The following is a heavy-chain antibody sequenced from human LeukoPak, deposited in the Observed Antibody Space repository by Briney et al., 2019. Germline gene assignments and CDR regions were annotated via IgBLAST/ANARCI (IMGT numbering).Heavy chain of an antibody. CDR2: ISGSGGYT. J-gene: IGHJ4*02. D-gene: IGHD5-18*01. V-gene: IGHV3-23*01. CDR3: AKDFVVDTAIISYFDC. Sequence: GGSLRLSCAASGFTFSNYAMSWVRQAPGKGLEWVSAISGSGGYTYYADSVKGRFTISRDNSKYTLYLQMNSPRAYDTALYFCAKDFVVDTAIISYFDCWGQGTLVTVSS. CDR1: GFTFSNYA.